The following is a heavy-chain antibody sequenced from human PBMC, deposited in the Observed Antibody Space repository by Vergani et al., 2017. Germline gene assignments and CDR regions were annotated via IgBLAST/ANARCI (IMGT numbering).Heavy chain of an antibody. V-gene: IGHV4-61*02. D-gene: IGHD3-3*01. CDR3: AREQIDLWRTVRYKWFDP. CDR1: GGSISSGSYY. J-gene: IGHJ5*02. Sequence: QVQLQESGPGLVKPSQTLSLTCTVSGGSISSGSYYWSWIRQPAGKGLEWIGRMYTSGSTNYNPSLKSRVIMSVDTSKNQFSLKLTSVTAADTAVYYCAREQIDLWRTVRYKWFDPWGQGTLVTVSS. CDR2: MYTSGST.